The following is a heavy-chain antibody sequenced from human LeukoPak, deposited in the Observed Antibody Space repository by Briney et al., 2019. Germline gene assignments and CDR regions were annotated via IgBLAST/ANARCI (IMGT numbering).Heavy chain of an antibody. D-gene: IGHD1-26*01. CDR3: AKDSGSYSPIDY. J-gene: IGHJ4*02. CDR2: IRYDGSNK. V-gene: IGHV3-30*02. Sequence: PGGSLRLSCAASGFTFSSYAMHWVRQAPGKGLEWVAFIRYDGSNKYYADSVKGRFTISRDNSKNTLYLQMNSLRAEDTAVYYCAKDSGSYSPIDYWGQGTLVTVSS. CDR1: GFTFSSYA.